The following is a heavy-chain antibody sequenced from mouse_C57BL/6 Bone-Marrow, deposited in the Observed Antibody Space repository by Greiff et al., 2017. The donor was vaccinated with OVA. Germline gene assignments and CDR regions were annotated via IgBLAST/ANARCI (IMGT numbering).Heavy chain of an antibody. J-gene: IGHJ4*01. CDR3: ARDKTTVVAPYAMDY. V-gene: IGHV7-1*01. Sequence: EVKVVESGGGLVQSGRSLRLSCATSGFTFSDFYMEWVRQAPGKGLEWIAASRNKANDYTTEYSASVKGRFIVSRDTSQSILYLQMNALRAEDTAIYYCARDKTTVVAPYAMDYWGQGTSVTVSS. D-gene: IGHD1-1*01. CDR1: GFTFSDFY. CDR2: SRNKANDYTT.